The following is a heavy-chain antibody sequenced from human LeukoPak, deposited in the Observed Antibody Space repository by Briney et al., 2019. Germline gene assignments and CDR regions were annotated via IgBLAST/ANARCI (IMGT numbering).Heavy chain of an antibody. D-gene: IGHD6-19*01. Sequence: GASVKVSCKTSGYTFTSYDINWVRQATGQGLEWLGWMSPNNGDTGYAQKFQGRVTMTRDTSTNTAYMELSALTSEDTAVYYCARGGIAVAGTGFDPWGQGTLVTVSS. V-gene: IGHV1-8*01. J-gene: IGHJ5*02. CDR3: ARGGIAVAGTGFDP. CDR2: MSPNNGDT. CDR1: GYTFTSYD.